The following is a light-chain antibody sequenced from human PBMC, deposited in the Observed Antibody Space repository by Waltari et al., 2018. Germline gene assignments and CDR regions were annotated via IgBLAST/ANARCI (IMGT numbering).Light chain of an antibody. CDR1: SSNIGSHY. Sequence: QSVLTQPPSASGTPGPRVTISCSGSSSNIGSHYVSWYQQLPGTAPKLLIYRNNQRPSGVPDRFSGSKSGTSASLAISGLRSEDEADYYCAAWDDSLSGGVFGGGTKLTVL. V-gene: IGLV1-47*01. CDR3: AAWDDSLSGGV. J-gene: IGLJ3*02. CDR2: RNN.